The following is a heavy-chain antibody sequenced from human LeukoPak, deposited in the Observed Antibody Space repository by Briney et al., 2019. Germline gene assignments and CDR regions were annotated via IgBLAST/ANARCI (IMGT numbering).Heavy chain of an antibody. Sequence: SETLSLTCTVSGGSISSYYWSWIRQPAGKGLEWIGRIYTSGSTNYNPSLKSRVTMSVDTSKNQFSLKLSSVTAADTAVYYCARHTAGADTVHYCSSTSCYAFDIWGQGTMVTVSS. CDR3: ARHTAGADTVHYCSSTSCYAFDI. CDR2: IYTSGST. V-gene: IGHV4-4*07. D-gene: IGHD2-2*01. CDR1: GGSISSYY. J-gene: IGHJ3*02.